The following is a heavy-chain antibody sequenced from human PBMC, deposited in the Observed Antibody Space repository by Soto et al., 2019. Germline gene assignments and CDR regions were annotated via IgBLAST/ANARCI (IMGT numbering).Heavy chain of an antibody. Sequence: QVQLVQSGAEVKRPGSSVKLSCKASGGTFTYYGISWVRQAPGQGLEWMGGIIPIIGPATYAQKFQGRLTITADQSTSTAYMGLSSLGSEDTALYYCARDLGTTIAGPPRRETCGRLDPWGQGTLVTASS. J-gene: IGHJ5*02. CDR1: GGTFTYYG. CDR3: ARDLGTTIAGPPRRETCGRLDP. CDR2: IIPIIGPA. V-gene: IGHV1-69*01. D-gene: IGHD3-22*01.